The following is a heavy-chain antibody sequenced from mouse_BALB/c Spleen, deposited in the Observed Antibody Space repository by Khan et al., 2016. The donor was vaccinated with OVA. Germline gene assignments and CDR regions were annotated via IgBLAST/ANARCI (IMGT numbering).Heavy chain of an antibody. D-gene: IGHD2-12*01. V-gene: IGHV2-2*01. CDR2: IWRGGRT. CDR3: ARNSYRYDFTY. Sequence: VQLQESGPGLVQPSQSLSITCTVSGFSLSAYGIHWVRQSPGKGLEWLGVIWRGGRTDYNVPFISRLSITKDNSKSQVFFKMNSLQADDTAKYYCARNSYRYDFTYWGQGTLVTVSA. CDR1: GFSLSAYG. J-gene: IGHJ3*01.